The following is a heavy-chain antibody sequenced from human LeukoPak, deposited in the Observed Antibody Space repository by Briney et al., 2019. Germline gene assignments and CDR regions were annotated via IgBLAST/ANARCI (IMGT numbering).Heavy chain of an antibody. CDR1: GFTVSSNY. CDR2: IYSGGST. D-gene: IGHD3-9*01. CDR3: ARDPGDLTGYPVDYFDY. Sequence: GGSLRLSCAASGFTVSSNYMSWVRQAPGKGLEWVSVIYSGGSTYYADSVKGRFTISRDNSKNTLYLQMNSLRAEDTAVYYCARDPGDLTGYPVDYFDYWGQGTLVTVSS. J-gene: IGHJ4*02. V-gene: IGHV3-53*01.